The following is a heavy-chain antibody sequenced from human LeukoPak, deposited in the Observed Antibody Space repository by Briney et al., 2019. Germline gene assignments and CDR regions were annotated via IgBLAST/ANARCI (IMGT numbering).Heavy chain of an antibody. CDR2: ISSSSSYI. D-gene: IGHD3-3*01. CDR1: GFTFSSYS. J-gene: IGHJ4*02. V-gene: IGHV3-21*01. CDR3: ARVHDGYGFIFLDY. Sequence: PGGSLRLSCAASGFTFSSYSMNWVRQAPGKGLEWVSSISSSSSYIYYADSVKGRFTISRDNAKNSLYLQMNSLRAEDTAVYYCARVHDGYGFIFLDYWSQGTLVTVSS.